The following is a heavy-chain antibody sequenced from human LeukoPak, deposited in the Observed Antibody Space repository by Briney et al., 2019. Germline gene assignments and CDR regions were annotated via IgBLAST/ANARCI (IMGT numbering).Heavy chain of an antibody. CDR1: GVSTGNYY. D-gene: IGHD6-19*01. V-gene: IGHV4-4*07. CDR2: IYTSGST. J-gene: IGHJ4*02. Sequence: KASETLSLTCTVSGVSTGNYYWSWIRQPAGKGLEWIGRIYTSGSTNYNPSLKSRVTMSVDTSKNQFSLKLSSVTAADTAVYYCARETSSGWYPFDYWGQGTLVTVSS. CDR3: ARETSSGWYPFDY.